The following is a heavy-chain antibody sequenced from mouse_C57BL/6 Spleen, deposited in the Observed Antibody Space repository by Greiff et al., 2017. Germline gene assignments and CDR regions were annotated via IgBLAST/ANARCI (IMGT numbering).Heavy chain of an antibody. D-gene: IGHD1-1*01. V-gene: IGHV3-1*01. CDR2: ISYSGST. CDR1: GYSITSGYD. CDR3: ARGGYYGSLDY. J-gene: IGHJ2*01. Sequence: VQLKESGPGMVKPSQSLSLTCTVTGYSITSGYDWHWIRHFPGNKLEWMGYISYSGSTNYNPSLKSRISITHDTSKNHFFLKLNSVTTEDTATYYCARGGYYGSLDYWGQGTTLTVSS.